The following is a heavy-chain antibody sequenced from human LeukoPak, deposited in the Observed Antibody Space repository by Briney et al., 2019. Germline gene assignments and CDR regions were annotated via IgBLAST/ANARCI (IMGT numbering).Heavy chain of an antibody. CDR2: IYSGGST. J-gene: IGHJ4*02. CDR3: AKERQYSSGIDY. Sequence: GGSLRLSFAASGFTVSSNYMSWVRQAPGKGLECVSVIYSGGSTYYADSVKGRFTISRDNSKNTLYLQMNSLRAEDTAVYYCAKERQYSSGIDYWGQGTLVTVSS. V-gene: IGHV3-53*05. CDR1: GFTVSSNY. D-gene: IGHD6-19*01.